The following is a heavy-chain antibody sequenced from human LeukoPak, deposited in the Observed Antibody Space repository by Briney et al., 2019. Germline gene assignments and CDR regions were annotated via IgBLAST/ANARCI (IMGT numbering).Heavy chain of an antibody. V-gene: IGHV4-59*01. Sequence: SETLSLTCTVSGGSISSYYWSWIRQLPGKGLEWIGYIYYSGSTNYNPSLKSRVTISVDTSKNQFSLKLSSVTAADTAVYYCARGLTRGAFDYWGQGTLVTVSS. CDR1: GGSISSYY. CDR3: ARGLTRGAFDY. CDR2: IYYSGST. D-gene: IGHD4-23*01. J-gene: IGHJ4*02.